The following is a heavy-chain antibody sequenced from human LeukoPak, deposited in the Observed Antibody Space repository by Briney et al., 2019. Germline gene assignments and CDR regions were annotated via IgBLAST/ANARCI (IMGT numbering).Heavy chain of an antibody. J-gene: IGHJ4*02. Sequence: PGGSLRHSCAASGFTFSSYSMNWVRQAPGKGLEWVSSISSSSSYIYYADSVKGRFTISRDNAKNSLYLQMNSLRAEDTAVYYCARSGSPVDGDYFGYWGQGTLVTVSS. CDR3: ARSGSPVDGDYFGY. CDR1: GFTFSSYS. D-gene: IGHD3-10*01. V-gene: IGHV3-21*01. CDR2: ISSSSSYI.